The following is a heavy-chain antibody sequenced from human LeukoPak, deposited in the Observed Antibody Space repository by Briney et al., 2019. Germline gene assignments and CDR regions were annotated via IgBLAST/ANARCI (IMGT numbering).Heavy chain of an antibody. D-gene: IGHD3-22*01. CDR3: ARDYYDSRGYGSFDY. CDR1: GYTFTAHY. CDR2: VNTDNGDT. Sequence: ASVKVSCKASGYTFTAHYMHWVRQAPGQGLEWMGWVNTDNGDTNYTQNFQGRVTLTTEMSISTAYMELSRLTSDDTAVSYCARDYYDSRGYGSFDYWGQGTLVTVSS. J-gene: IGHJ4*02. V-gene: IGHV1-2*02.